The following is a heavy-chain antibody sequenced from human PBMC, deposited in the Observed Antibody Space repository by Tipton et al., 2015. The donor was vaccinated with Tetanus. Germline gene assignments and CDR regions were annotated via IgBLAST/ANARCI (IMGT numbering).Heavy chain of an antibody. V-gene: IGHV5-51*01. J-gene: IGHJ4*02. D-gene: IGHD2-8*02. Sequence: QLVQSGAEVKKPGESLKISCKGSGYSFTTYWIGWVRQMPGKGLEWMGTIYPGDSNTGYSPSFQGQVTISADRSVSTAYLQWTSLKATDTAIYYCARRPGFCTGGSCDYYFDYWGKGTLVTVSS. CDR3: ARRPGFCTGGSCDYYFDY. CDR1: GYSFTTYW. CDR2: IYPGDSNT.